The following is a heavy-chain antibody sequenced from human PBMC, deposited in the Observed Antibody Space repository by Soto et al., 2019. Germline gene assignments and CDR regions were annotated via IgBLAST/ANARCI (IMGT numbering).Heavy chain of an antibody. J-gene: IGHJ5*02. V-gene: IGHV4-34*01. CDR1: GGSFSGYY. CDR2: INHSGST. D-gene: IGHD3-16*01. CDR3: AREYDHGGVIRDSNWFDP. Sequence: SETLSLTCAVYGGSFSGYYWSWIRQPPGKGLEWIGEINHSGSTNYNPSLKSRVTISVDTSKNQFSLKLSSVTAADTAVYYCAREYDHGGVIRDSNWFDPWGQGTLVTVSS.